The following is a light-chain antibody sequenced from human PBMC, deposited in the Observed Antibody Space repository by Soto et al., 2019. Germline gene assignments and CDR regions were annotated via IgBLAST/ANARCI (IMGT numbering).Light chain of an antibody. Sequence: DIVMTQSPDSLAVSLGERATINCKSSQNVLYSSSNRNYVNWYQQKPGQPPKLLIYWASIRESGVPDRFSGXXXXXXXXXXXSXLQAEDVAVYYCQQYYNTPLTFGGGTKVEI. CDR1: QNVLYSSSNRNY. CDR3: QQYYNTPLT. J-gene: IGKJ4*01. V-gene: IGKV4-1*01. CDR2: WAS.